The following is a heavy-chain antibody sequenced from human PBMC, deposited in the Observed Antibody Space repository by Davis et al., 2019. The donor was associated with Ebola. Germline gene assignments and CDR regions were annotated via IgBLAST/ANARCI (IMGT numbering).Heavy chain of an antibody. Sequence: PSETLSLTCTVSGVSISRHYWSWIRQPPGKRLEWIGSIYYTGSAYYNSSLNSRVTISVDTSRNHFPLPLRSVTAADTAVYYCASPHQIRDKDCFDLWGQGTLVTVSS. V-gene: IGHV4-59*11. J-gene: IGHJ4*02. CDR1: GVSISRHY. CDR2: IYYTGSA. CDR3: ASPHQIRDKDCFDL. D-gene: IGHD2-2*01.